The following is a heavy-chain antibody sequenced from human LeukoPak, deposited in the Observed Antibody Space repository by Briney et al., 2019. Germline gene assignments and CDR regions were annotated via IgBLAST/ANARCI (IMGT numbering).Heavy chain of an antibody. Sequence: GASVKVSCKASGGTFSSYAISWVRQAPGQGLEWMGGIIPIFGTANYAQKFQGRVTITADESTSTAYMELSSLRSEDTAVHYCRYSSSAQYFDYWGQGSLVTLSS. D-gene: IGHD6-6*01. CDR1: GGTFSSYA. V-gene: IGHV1-69*13. CDR2: IIPIFGTA. CDR3: RYSSSAQYFDY. J-gene: IGHJ4*02.